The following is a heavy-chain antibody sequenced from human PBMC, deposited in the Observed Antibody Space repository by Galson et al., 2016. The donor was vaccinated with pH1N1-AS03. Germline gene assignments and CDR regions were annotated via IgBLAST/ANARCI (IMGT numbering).Heavy chain of an antibody. V-gene: IGHV3-53*01. CDR2: IYSGGDT. CDR3: ARVDSSTYSVGWVPFDY. J-gene: IGHJ4*02. Sequence: SLRLSCAVSGLSVAKNYMSWVRQAPGKGLEWVSSIYSGGDTFYTDSVRGRFTISRDDFKNTLYLQMNSLRAAETAMYYCARVDSSTYSVGWVPFDYWGQGTLVTVSS. D-gene: IGHD5/OR15-5a*01. CDR1: GLSVAKNY.